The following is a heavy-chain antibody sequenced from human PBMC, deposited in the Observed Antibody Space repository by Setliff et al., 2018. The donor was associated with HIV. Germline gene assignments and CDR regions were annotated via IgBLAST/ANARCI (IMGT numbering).Heavy chain of an antibody. CDR2: IYTSGST. D-gene: IGHD2-2*01. Sequence: SETLSLTCTVSGDSISTYSWNWIRQPPGKGLEWIGYIYTSGSTNYNPSLKSRVTISADSSNHQFSLKLNSVTAADTAVYYCARRAVQDGSITSSNWYAPWGQGTLVTSPQ. CDR1: GDSISTYS. CDR3: ARRAVQDGSITSSNWYAP. J-gene: IGHJ5*02. V-gene: IGHV4-4*09.